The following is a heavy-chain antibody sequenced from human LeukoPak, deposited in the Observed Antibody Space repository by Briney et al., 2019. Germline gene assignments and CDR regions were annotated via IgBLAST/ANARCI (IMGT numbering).Heavy chain of an antibody. CDR3: AKDRDYGDSDY. D-gene: IGHD4-17*01. Sequence: GGSLRLSCAASGFTFSSYAMSWVRQAPGKGPEWVSAISGSGGSTYYADSVKGRFTISRDNSKNTLYLQMNSLRAEDTAVYSFAKDRDYGDSDYWGQGSLVTVSS. CDR1: GFTFSSYA. V-gene: IGHV3-23*01. J-gene: IGHJ4*02. CDR2: ISGSGGST.